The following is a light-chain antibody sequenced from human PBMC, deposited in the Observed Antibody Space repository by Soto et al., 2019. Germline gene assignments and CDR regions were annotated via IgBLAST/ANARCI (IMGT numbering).Light chain of an antibody. CDR2: AAS. J-gene: IGKJ4*01. V-gene: IGKV1-17*01. Sequence: DIQMTQSPSSLSASVGDRVTITCRASQTISDYLNWYQQQPGKAPKLLISAASTLQSGVPSRFSGCGSGTDFTLTISCLQSEDFATYYCLQHNSYPLTFGVGTKVDIK. CDR1: QTISDY. CDR3: LQHNSYPLT.